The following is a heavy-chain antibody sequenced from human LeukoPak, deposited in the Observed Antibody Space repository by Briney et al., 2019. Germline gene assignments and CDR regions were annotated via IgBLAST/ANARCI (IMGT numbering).Heavy chain of an antibody. J-gene: IGHJ4*02. V-gene: IGHV3-23*01. CDR1: GLAFSSYA. CDR2: ISGSGGST. D-gene: IGHD1-14*01. CDR3: ANIPGGVVERGDY. Sequence: GVALPRSSAASGLAFSSYAMSWVRPASGQGRDWVSAISGSGGSTYYAEYVKGRFTISRDNSKNTLYLQMNSLRGEDTAVYDCANIPGGVVERGDYWGQGTLVTVSS.